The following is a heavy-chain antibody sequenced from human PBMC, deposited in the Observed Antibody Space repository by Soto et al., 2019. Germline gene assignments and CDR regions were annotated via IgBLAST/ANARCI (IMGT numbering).Heavy chain of an antibody. J-gene: IGHJ3*02. CDR1: GFTFSSYG. V-gene: IGHV3-48*02. D-gene: IGHD1-7*01. CDR3: ARDPGTTFGAFDI. Sequence: GGSLRLSCAASGFTFSSYGMNWVRQAPGKGLEWVSYISSSSSSIYYADSVKGRFTISRDNAKSSLYLQMNSLRDEDTAVYYCARDPGTTFGAFDIWGQGTMVTVSS. CDR2: ISSSSSSI.